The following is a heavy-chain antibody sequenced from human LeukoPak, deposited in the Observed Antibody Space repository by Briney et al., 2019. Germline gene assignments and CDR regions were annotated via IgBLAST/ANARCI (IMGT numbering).Heavy chain of an antibody. CDR2: INPNSGGT. D-gene: IGHD3-22*01. J-gene: IGHJ4*02. Sequence: GASVKVSCKASGYTFTGYYMHWVRQAPGQGLEWMGWINPNSGGTNYAQKFQGRVTMTRDTSISTVYMELSRLRSDDTAVYYCARGGNYYDSSGYPDYWGQGTLVTVSS. CDR3: ARGGNYYDSSGYPDY. CDR1: GYTFTGYY. V-gene: IGHV1-2*02.